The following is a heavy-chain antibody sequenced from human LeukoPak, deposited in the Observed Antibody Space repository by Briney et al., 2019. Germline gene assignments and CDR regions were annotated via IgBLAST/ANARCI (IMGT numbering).Heavy chain of an antibody. CDR2: IYPGDSDT. CDR3: ARHSSASGREAWFDP. J-gene: IGHJ5*02. D-gene: IGHD6-13*01. V-gene: IGHV5-51*01. CDR1: GYSFTSYW. Sequence: GESLKISCKASGYSFTSYWIGWVRQMPGKGLEWMGIIYPGDSDTRYSPSFQGQVTISADKSISTAYLQWSSLKASDTAMYYCARHSSASGREAWFDPWGQGTLVTVSP.